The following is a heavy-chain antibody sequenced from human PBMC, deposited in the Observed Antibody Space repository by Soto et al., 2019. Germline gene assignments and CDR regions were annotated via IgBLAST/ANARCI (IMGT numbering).Heavy chain of an antibody. V-gene: IGHV3-30*18. D-gene: IGHD5-12*01. CDR2: ISYDGSNK. CDR1: GFTFSSYG. J-gene: IGHJ4*02. CDR3: AKGGGYSGYDPDY. Sequence: QVQLVESGGGVVQPGRSLRLSCAASGFTFSSYGMHWVRQAPGKGLEWVAVISYDGSNKYYADSVKGRFTISRDNSKNTLYLQMNCLRAEDTAVYYCAKGGGYSGYDPDYWGQGTLVTVSS.